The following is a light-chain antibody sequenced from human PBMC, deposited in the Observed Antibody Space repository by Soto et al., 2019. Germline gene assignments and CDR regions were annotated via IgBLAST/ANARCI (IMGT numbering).Light chain of an antibody. CDR1: QGIRND. CDR3: LQDYNYPYT. Sequence: AIPMTQSPSSLSASVGDRVTITCRASQGIRNDLGWYQQKPGKAPKLLIYATSSLQSGVPSRFSGSGSGTDFTLTISSLQPEDFATYYCLQDYNYPYTFGQGTKLEIK. V-gene: IGKV1-6*01. J-gene: IGKJ2*01. CDR2: ATS.